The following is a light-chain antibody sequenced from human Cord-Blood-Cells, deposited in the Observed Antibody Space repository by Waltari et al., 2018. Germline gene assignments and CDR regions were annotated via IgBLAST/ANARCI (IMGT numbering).Light chain of an antibody. CDR1: QSVSSSY. Sequence: EIVLTQSPGTLSLSPGERATLSCRASQSVSSSYLAWYQQKPGQAPRLLIYGASSRATGIPDRFSGSGSGTVFTLTISRLAAEDVAVYYCQQYGSSPWTFGQGTRVEIK. CDR3: QQYGSSPWT. J-gene: IGKJ1*01. V-gene: IGKV3-20*01. CDR2: GAS.